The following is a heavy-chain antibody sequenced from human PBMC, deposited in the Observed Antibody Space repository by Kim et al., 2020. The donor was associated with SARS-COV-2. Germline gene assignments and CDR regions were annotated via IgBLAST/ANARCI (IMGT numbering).Heavy chain of an antibody. CDR2: ISGIDVTT. J-gene: IGHJ4*02. D-gene: IGHD3-22*01. Sequence: GGSLRLSCAASGFTFSNFAMTWVRQAPGKGLEWVSTISGIDVTTTYADSVKGRFTISRDNSKNTLYLQMNSLRADDTAVYYCAKSSQTHYYWFVYWGQGT. CDR3: AKSSQTHYYWFVY. V-gene: IGHV3-23*01. CDR1: GFTFSNFA.